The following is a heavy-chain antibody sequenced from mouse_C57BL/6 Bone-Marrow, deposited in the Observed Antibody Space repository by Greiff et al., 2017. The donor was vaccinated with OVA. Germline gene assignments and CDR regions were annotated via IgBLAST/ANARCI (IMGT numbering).Heavy chain of an antibody. V-gene: IGHV2-9-1*01. J-gene: IGHJ2*01. CDR3: ARTLFRYGSSYFDY. CDR1: GFSLTSYA. CDR2: IWTGGGT. Sequence: VKLMESGPGLVAPSQRLSITCTVSGFSLTSYAISWVRQPPGKGLEWLGVIWTGGGTNYNSALKSRLSISKDNSKSQVFLKMNSLQTDDTARYYCARTLFRYGSSYFDYWGQGTTLTVSS. D-gene: IGHD1-1*01.